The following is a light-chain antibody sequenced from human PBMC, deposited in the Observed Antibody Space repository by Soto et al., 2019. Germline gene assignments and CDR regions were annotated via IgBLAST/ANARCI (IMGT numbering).Light chain of an antibody. V-gene: IGKV3-15*01. CDR3: QQYNNWAQT. CDR1: QSVSSN. J-gene: IGKJ2*01. Sequence: EIVMTQSPATLSVSPGERATLSCRASQSVSSNLAWYQQKPGQAPRLLIYGASTRATGIPARFSGSGSGTEFTLTISSLQSEDFAVYYCQQYNNWAQTFGQGNKLEIK. CDR2: GAS.